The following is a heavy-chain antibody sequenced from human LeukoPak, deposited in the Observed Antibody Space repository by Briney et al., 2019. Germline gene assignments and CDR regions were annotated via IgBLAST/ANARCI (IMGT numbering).Heavy chain of an antibody. D-gene: IGHD2-8*01. J-gene: IGHJ4*02. Sequence: PGGSLRLSCAASGFTFSSNYMSWVRQAPGEGLEWVSVIYSGGSTYYADSVKGRFTISGDNSKNTLYLQMNSLRAEDTAVYYCARGDCTNGVCYTGGFDYWGQGTLVTVSS. CDR2: IYSGGST. CDR3: ARGDCTNGVCYTGGFDY. CDR1: GFTFSSNY. V-gene: IGHV3-53*01.